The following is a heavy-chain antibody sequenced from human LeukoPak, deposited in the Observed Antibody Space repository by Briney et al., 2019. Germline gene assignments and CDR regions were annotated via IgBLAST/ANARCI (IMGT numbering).Heavy chain of an antibody. Sequence: GGSLRLSCAASGFTFSSYSMNWVRQAPGKGLEWVSYISSSSSTIYYADSVKGRFTISRDNAKNSLYLQMNSLRAEDTAVYYCARDFYCSSTSCYSFDAFDIWGQGTMVTVSS. J-gene: IGHJ3*02. CDR3: ARDFYCSSTSCYSFDAFDI. D-gene: IGHD2-2*01. CDR2: ISSSSSTI. V-gene: IGHV3-48*04. CDR1: GFTFSSYS.